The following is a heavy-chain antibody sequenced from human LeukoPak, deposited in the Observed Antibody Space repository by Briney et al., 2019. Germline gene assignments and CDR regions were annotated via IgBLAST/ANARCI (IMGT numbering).Heavy chain of an antibody. V-gene: IGHV3-23*01. CDR1: GFAFNTFT. J-gene: IGHJ6*03. CDR3: AKGHIAAADYYYNYMDV. Sequence: GGSLRLSCAASGFAFNTFTMSWVRRAPGKGLEWVSAVSASGGTTKYADSVKGRFTVSRDNSQNALYLQMNSLRAEDTAQYYCAKGHIAAADYYYNYMDVWGKGTTVTVSS. D-gene: IGHD6-13*01. CDR2: VSASGGTT.